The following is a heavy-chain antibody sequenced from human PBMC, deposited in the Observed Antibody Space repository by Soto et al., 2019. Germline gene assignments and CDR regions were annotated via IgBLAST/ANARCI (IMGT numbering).Heavy chain of an antibody. CDR3: ARDDLASRLVRGYYYYYGMDV. V-gene: IGHV1-69*13. D-gene: IGHD6-6*01. CDR2: IIPIFGTA. CDR1: GGTFSSYA. J-gene: IGHJ6*02. Sequence: SVKVSCKASGGTFSSYAISWVRQAPGQGLEWMGGIIPIFGTANYAQKFQGRVTITADESMSTAYMELSSLRSEDTAVYYCARDDLASRLVRGYYYYYGMDVRGQGTTVTVSS.